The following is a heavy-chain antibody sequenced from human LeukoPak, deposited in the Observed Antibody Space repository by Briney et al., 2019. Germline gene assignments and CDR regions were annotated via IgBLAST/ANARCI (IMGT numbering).Heavy chain of an antibody. V-gene: IGHV3-23*01. CDR2: ISGNGGTT. CDR3: ATLHTTYYYYYYMEF. Sequence: GGSLRLSCAASGFTFSSYAMTWVRQAPGKGLEWVSSISGNGGTTYYADSLKGRFTISRDNSKDTVFLQMNTLRAEDTAVYYCATLHTTYYYYYYMEFWGKGTTVTVSS. CDR1: GFTFSSYA. D-gene: IGHD1-1*01. J-gene: IGHJ6*03.